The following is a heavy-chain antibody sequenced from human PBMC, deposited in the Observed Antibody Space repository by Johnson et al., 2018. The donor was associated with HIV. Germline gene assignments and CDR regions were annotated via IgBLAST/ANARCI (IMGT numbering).Heavy chain of an antibody. CDR3: AKDGVLSGTNPDAFDI. CDR1: GFPFSTYC. CDR2: IRFDASDS. J-gene: IGHJ3*02. D-gene: IGHD1-26*01. Sequence: QVQLVESGGGVVQPGGSLRLSCAASGFPFSTYCMHWVRQAPGKGLEWVAFIRFDASDSYYSASVEGRFTISRDNSKNTMYLQMSSLRAEDTALYYCAKDGVLSGTNPDAFDIWGQGTMVTVSS. V-gene: IGHV3-30*02.